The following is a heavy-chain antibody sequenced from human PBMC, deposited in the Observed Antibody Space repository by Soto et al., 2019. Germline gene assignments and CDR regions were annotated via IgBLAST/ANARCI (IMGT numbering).Heavy chain of an antibody. V-gene: IGHV5-51*01. Sequence: PGESLKISCRGSGYDFNTNWFGWVRQLPGRGLEWVGIMYPGDSDTRLPPSLQGHVTLSADVTVSTAFLQWRSLKTSDSGLYFCARLPRDCNKTSSYYAGLRGQGTSGTV. J-gene: IGHJ4*02. D-gene: IGHD2-21*02. CDR2: MYPGDSDT. CDR3: ARLPRDCNKTSSYYAGL. CDR1: GYDFNTNW.